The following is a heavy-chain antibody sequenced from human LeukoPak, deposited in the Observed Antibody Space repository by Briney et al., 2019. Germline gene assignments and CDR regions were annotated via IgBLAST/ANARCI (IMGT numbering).Heavy chain of an antibody. CDR1: GFTVSDNY. V-gene: IGHV3-53*01. Sequence: GGSLRLSCAASGFTVSDNYMTWVRQAPGKGLEWVSSIYSAGATHYAESVKGRFTISRDNSKNTLYLQMNSLRAEDMAVYYCARMKYSGSYARLDYWGQETLVTVSS. J-gene: IGHJ4*02. D-gene: IGHD1-26*01. CDR2: IYSAGAT. CDR3: ARMKYSGSYARLDY.